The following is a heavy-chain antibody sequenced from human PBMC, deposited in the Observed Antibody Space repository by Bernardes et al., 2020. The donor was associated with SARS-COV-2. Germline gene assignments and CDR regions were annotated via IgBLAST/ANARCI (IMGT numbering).Heavy chain of an antibody. Sequence: AGWKDSCKASGYTFTSYDINWVRQATGQGLEWMGWMTPNSGNTGYAQKFQGRVTMTRNTSISTAYMELSSLRSEDTAVYYCARGSRGMIVVVITRYYYYGMDVWGQGTTVTVSS. CDR3: ARGSRGMIVVVITRYYYYGMDV. CDR1: GYTFTSYD. CDR2: MTPNSGNT. J-gene: IGHJ6*02. V-gene: IGHV1-8*01. D-gene: IGHD3-22*01.